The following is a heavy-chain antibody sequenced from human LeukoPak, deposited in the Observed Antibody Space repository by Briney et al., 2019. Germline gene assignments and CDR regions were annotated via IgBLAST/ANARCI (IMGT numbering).Heavy chain of an antibody. V-gene: IGHV3-23*01. CDR3: AKQSGPTLIVVVGFADY. CDR1: GFTFSSYA. CDR2: ISGSGGST. D-gene: IGHD3-22*01. Sequence: PGGSLGLSCAASGFTFSSYAMSWVRQAPGKGLEWVSAISGSGGSTYYADSVKGRFTISRDNSKNTLYLQMNSLRAEDTAVYYCAKQSGPTLIVVVGFADYWGQGTLVTVSS. J-gene: IGHJ4*02.